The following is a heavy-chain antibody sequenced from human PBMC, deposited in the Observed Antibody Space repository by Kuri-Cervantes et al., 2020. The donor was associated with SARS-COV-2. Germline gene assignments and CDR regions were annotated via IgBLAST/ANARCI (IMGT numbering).Heavy chain of an antibody. CDR3: ARVVRGVSVHWFDP. V-gene: IGHV3-30*04. Sequence: GGSLRLSCAASGFTFSSYAMHWVRQAPGKGLEWVAVISYDGSNKYYADSVKGRFTISRDNSKNTQYLQMNSLRAEDTAVYYCARVVRGVSVHWFDPWGQGTLVTVSS. CDR1: GFTFSSYA. D-gene: IGHD3-10*01. J-gene: IGHJ5*02. CDR2: ISYDGSNK.